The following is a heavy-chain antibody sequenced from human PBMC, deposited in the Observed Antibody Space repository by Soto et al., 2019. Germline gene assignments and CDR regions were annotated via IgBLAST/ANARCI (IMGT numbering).Heavy chain of an antibody. J-gene: IGHJ3*02. Sequence: QVQLVESGGGVVQPGRSLRLSCAASGFTFSSYGMHWVRQAPGKGLEWVAVIWYDGSNKYYADSVKGRFTISRDNSKNMLYLQMNSLRAEDTAVYYCARPHSSGYYSDAFDIWGQGTMVTVSS. V-gene: IGHV3-33*01. CDR1: GFTFSSYG. D-gene: IGHD3-22*01. CDR3: ARPHSSGYYSDAFDI. CDR2: IWYDGSNK.